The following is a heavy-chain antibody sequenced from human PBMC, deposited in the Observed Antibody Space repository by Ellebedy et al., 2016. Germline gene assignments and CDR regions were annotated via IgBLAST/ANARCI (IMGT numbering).Heavy chain of an antibody. CDR1: GFPVSNNY. CDR2: IYSGGST. D-gene: IGHD1-1*01. J-gene: IGHJ3*02. Sequence: GESLKISXAASGFPVSNNYVSWVRQPPGKGLEWVSLIYSGGSTYYADSVKGRFTISRDNSKNTVYLQMHSLRAEDTAVYYCMNVGASDIWGQGTMVTVSS. CDR3: MNVGASDI. V-gene: IGHV3-66*01.